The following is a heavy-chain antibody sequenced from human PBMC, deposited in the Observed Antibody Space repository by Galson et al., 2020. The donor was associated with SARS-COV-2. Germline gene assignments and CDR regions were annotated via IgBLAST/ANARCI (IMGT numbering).Heavy chain of an antibody. CDR3: ERIKLWGLLRGYYRYGMDV. CDR2: IYSNDEK. D-gene: IGHD1-26*01. Sequence: ESGPTLVKPTETLTLTCSVSVFSLSNGKVGVSWIRQPPGKALQWHAHIYSNDEKSYNTSLKTRLTISKDTSKSQVDLTVTNMDPVDTATYYSERIKLWGLLRGYYRYGMDVWGQGTPVTVSS. J-gene: IGHJ6*02. V-gene: IGHV2-26*01. CDR1: VFSLSNGKVG.